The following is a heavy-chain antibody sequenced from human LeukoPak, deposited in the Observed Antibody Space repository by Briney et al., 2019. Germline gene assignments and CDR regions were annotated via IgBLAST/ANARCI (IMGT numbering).Heavy chain of an antibody. CDR1: GLTFSSYC. CDR3: ASYYSSTSCYSFDY. D-gene: IGHD2-2*01. CDR2: LKEDGSQK. J-gene: IGHJ4*02. Sequence: PGVSLRLSCAASGLTFSSYCMTWVRQAPGKGLEWVGNLKEDGSQKYYVDSVKGRFTIARDNAKNSLYLQMNSLRVEDTAVYYCASYYSSTSCYSFDYWGQGTLVTVSS. V-gene: IGHV3-7*01.